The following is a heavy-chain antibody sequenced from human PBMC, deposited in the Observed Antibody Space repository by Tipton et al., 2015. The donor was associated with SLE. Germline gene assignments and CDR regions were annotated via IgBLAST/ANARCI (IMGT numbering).Heavy chain of an antibody. CDR1: GASVSSFC. V-gene: IGHV4-59*02. CDR3: ARDPKY. J-gene: IGHJ4*02. CDR2: VCNSVST. Sequence: TLSLTCTVSGASVSSFCWNWIRQSPGKGLEWIACVCNSVSTNYDPSLKSRGTISADTSKNQFSLKLTSVTAADTAVYYCARDPKYWGQGTLVIVSS.